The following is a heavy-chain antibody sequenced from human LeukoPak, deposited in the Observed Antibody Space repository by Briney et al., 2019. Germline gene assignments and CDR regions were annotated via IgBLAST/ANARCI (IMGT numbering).Heavy chain of an antibody. CDR2: ISGSGAGK. CDR1: GFTFSTYA. Sequence: GGSLRLSCAASGFTFSTYAMTWVRQAPGKRLEWVSSISGSGAGKFYAAPVKGRFTTSRDNSKNTLYVQMNSLRAEDTAVYYCAKAAYGDYAGAFDIWGQGTMVIVSS. CDR3: AKAAYGDYAGAFDI. J-gene: IGHJ3*02. V-gene: IGHV3-23*01. D-gene: IGHD4-17*01.